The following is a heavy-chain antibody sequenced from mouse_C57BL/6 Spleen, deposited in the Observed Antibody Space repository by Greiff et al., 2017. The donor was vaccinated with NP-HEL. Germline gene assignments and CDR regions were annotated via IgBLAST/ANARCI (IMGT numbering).Heavy chain of an antibody. J-gene: IGHJ3*01. CDR1: GYTFTDYE. V-gene: IGHV1-15*01. CDR2: IDPETGGT. CDR3: TRQAIYYGSSPFAY. D-gene: IGHD1-1*01. Sequence: VQLQQSGAELVRPGASVTLSCKASGYTFTDYEMHWVKQTPVHGLEWIGAIDPETGGTAYNQKFKGKAILTADKSSSTAYMELRSLTSEDSAVYYCTRQAIYYGSSPFAYWGQGTLVTVSA.